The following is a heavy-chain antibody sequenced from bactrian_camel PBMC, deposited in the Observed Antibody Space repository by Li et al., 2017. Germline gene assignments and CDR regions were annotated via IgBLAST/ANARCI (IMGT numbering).Heavy chain of an antibody. V-gene: IGHV3-2*01. J-gene: IGHJ4*01. CDR1: GFRFSSYY. CDR2: INGDGTNT. CDR3: ATSDGGSWYPYNY. Sequence: QVQLVESGGGLVQPGGSLGLSCAASGFRFSSYYMTWVRQAPGKGLEWVSSINGDGTNTVYLDSVKGRFTISRDNAKNTVYLQMNSLKSEDTALYYCATSDGGSWYPYNYWGQGTQVTVS. D-gene: IGHD6*01.